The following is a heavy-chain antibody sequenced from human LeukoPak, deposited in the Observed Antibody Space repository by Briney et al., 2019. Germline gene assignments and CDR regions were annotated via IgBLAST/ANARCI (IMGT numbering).Heavy chain of an antibody. CDR3: ARGDIVVVPAAMGGFDY. CDR2: IYHSGST. D-gene: IGHD2-2*01. J-gene: IGHJ4*02. V-gene: IGHV4-30-2*01. Sequence: SQTLSLTCTVSGGSISSGGYYWSWIRQPPGKGLEWIGYIYHSGSTYYNPSLKSRVTISVDRSKNQFSLKLSSVTAADTAVYYCARGDIVVVPAAMGGFDYWGQGTLVTVSS. CDR1: GGSISSGGYY.